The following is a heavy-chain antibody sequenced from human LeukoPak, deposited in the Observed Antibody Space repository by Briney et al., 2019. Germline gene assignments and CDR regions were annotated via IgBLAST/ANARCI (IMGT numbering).Heavy chain of an antibody. Sequence: PGGSLRLSCAASGFTFSSYAMHWVRQAPGKGLEWVAVISYDGSNKYYADSVKGRFTISRDNSKNTLYLQMNSLRAEDTAVYYCAREGPGGYAVYFDYWGQGTLVTVSS. CDR2: ISYDGSNK. CDR1: GFTFSSYA. J-gene: IGHJ4*02. CDR3: AREGPGGYAVYFDY. D-gene: IGHD1-1*01. V-gene: IGHV3-30-3*01.